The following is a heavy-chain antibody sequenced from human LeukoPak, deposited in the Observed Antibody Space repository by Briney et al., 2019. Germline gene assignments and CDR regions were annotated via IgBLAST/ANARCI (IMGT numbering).Heavy chain of an antibody. CDR3: ARDRPTGASRLFVVQ. D-gene: IGHD3-3*01. Sequence: GGSLRLSCAASGFTFSSYSMTWVRQAPGKGLEWVSSMSSGGRYIYYADSVRGRFAISRDNAKNSLYLLMNSLRVEDTAVYYCARDRPTGASRLFVVQWGQGTLVTVSS. CDR1: GFTFSSYS. J-gene: IGHJ4*02. V-gene: IGHV3-21*01. CDR2: MSSGGRYI.